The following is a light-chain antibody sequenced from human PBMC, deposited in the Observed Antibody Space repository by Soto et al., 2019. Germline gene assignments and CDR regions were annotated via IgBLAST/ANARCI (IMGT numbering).Light chain of an antibody. CDR3: PKPKPYPLT. CDR1: QSLLHSNGYNY. V-gene: IGKV2-28*01. CDR2: LGS. Sequence: DIVMTHSPLSLPVTPGEPASISCRSSQSLLHSNGYNYLDWYLQKPGQSPQLLIYLGSTRASGVPDRFSGSGSGTDFTLKISRVEAEDFATCFCPKPKPYPLTLGGGTQVDIK. J-gene: IGKJ4*01.